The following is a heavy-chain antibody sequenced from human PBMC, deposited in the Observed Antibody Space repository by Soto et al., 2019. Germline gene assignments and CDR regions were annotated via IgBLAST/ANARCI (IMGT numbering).Heavy chain of an antibody. D-gene: IGHD2-2*01. CDR1: GYDFTAYD. Sequence: ASVKVSCKASGYDFTAYDINWVRQASGQGLEWMGWMNPINGATGSARRFQGRVSMTRNTATATAYLELTSLRADDSAVYFCGRGPSPRAPAGGTPYYYAMDVWGQGTTVTVSS. CDR2: MNPINGAT. J-gene: IGHJ6*02. CDR3: GRGPSPRAPAGGTPYYYAMDV. V-gene: IGHV1-8*02.